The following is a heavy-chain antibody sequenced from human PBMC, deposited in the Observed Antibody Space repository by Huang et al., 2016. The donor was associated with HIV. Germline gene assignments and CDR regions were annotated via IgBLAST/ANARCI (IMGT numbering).Heavy chain of an antibody. V-gene: IGHV5-51*01. CDR1: GYSFNNYW. CDR2: SYPGDSDS. D-gene: IGHD4-17*01. CDR3: ARPRRTEYGDPWDAFDI. J-gene: IGHJ3*02. Sequence: ELQLVQSGAEVKKPGESLTIACQGSGYSFNNYWVAWGRQMPGKGLEWMAMSYPGDSDSRYSPSFQGQVTISADKSINTVYLHWGSLKASDTATYYCARPRRTEYGDPWDAFDIWGQGTMVTVSS.